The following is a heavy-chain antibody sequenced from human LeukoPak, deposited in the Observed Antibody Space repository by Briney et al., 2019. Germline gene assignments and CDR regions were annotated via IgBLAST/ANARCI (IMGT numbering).Heavy chain of an antibody. D-gene: IGHD6-13*01. V-gene: IGHV4-34*01. CDR1: GGSFSGYY. CDR2: INHSGST. J-gene: IGHJ5*02. Sequence: SETLSLTCAVYGGSFSGYYWSWIRQPPGKGLEWIGEINHSGSTNYNPSLKSRVTISVDTSKNQFSLKLSSVTAADTAVYYCARRGSSWKGSWFDPWGQGTLVTVSS. CDR3: ARRGSSWKGSWFDP.